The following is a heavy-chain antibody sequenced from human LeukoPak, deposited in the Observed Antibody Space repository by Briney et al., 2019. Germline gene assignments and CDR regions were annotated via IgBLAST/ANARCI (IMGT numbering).Heavy chain of an antibody. CDR1: GTSINNHY. J-gene: IGHJ5*02. V-gene: IGHV4-59*11. CDR3: ARDGRDVLLWFGELNWFDP. Sequence: SETLSLTCTVSGTSINNHYWTWIRLSPGKGLEWLGYIHYGGSTKYNPSLKSPVSISIDSSRTQFSLRLSSVTAADTAVYYCARDGRDVLLWFGELNWFDPWGQGTLVTVSS. D-gene: IGHD3-10*01. CDR2: IHYGGST.